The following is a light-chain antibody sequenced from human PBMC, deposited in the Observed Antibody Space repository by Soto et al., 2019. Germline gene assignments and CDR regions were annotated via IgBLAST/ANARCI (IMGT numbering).Light chain of an antibody. J-gene: IGKJ2*03. CDR2: GAS. Sequence: ETVMTQSPDTLSVSPGESATLSCRASQDVSTNLAWFHQKPGQTPLLVLYGASKRATGIPARFSGSGSGRHFTLTSSSLQSEDFGVYYCQHYNNWPPYSFGQGTKVEIK. CDR3: QHYNNWPPYS. CDR1: QDVSTN. V-gene: IGKV3-15*01.